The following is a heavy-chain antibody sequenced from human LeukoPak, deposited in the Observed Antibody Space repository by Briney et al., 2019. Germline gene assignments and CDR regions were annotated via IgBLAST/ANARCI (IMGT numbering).Heavy chain of an antibody. V-gene: IGHV1-3*01. CDR1: GYTFTSYA. CDR2: INAGNGNT. D-gene: IGHD3-10*01. Sequence: ASVKVSCKAPGYTFTSYAMHWVRHAPGQRLEWMGWINAGNGNTKYSQKFQGRVTITRDTSASTAYMELSSLKDTAVYYCARVTMVRGVIRAFDIWGQGTMVTVSS. CDR3: ARVTMVRGVIRAFDI. J-gene: IGHJ3*02.